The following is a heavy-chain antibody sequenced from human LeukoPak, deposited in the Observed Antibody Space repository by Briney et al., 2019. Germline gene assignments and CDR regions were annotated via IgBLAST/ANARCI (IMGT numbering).Heavy chain of an antibody. CDR2: MNPNSGNT. D-gene: IGHD3-16*01. CDR3: ARGGSRGGAVDY. J-gene: IGHJ4*02. V-gene: IGHV1-8*01. Sequence: ASVKVSCKASGYTFTSYDINWVRQDTGQGLEWMGWMNPNSGNTGYAQRFQGRVTMTRNTSISTAYMELSSLRSEDTAVYYCARGGSRGGAVDYWGQGTLVTVSS. CDR1: GYTFTSYD.